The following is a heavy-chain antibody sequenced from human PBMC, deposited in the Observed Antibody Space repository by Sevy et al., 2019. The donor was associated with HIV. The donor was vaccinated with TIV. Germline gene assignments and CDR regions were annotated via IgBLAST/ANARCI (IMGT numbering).Heavy chain of an antibody. V-gene: IGHV3-23*01. J-gene: IGHJ5*02. CDR2: ISLSGDST. CDR1: GFTLSIYA. Sequence: GGSLRLSCAASGFTLSIYAMTWVRQAPGKGLEWVSTISLSGDSTYYADSVKGRFTISRDNSKNTLYLQMNTLRAEDTALYYCAKDHDNNWFDPWGQGTLVTVSS. CDR3: AKDHDNNWFDP. D-gene: IGHD3-9*01.